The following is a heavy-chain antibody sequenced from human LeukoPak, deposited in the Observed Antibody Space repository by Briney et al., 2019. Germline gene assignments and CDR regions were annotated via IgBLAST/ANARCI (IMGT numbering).Heavy chain of an antibody. D-gene: IGHD3-22*01. Sequence: SVKVSCKASGGTFSSYAISWVRQAPGQGLEWMGRIIPILGIANYAQKFQGRVTITADKSTSTAYMELSSLRSEDTAVYYCARDMYYYDSSGYYGSGYFDYWGQGTLVTVSS. CDR3: ARDMYYYDSSGYYGSGYFDY. J-gene: IGHJ4*02. CDR2: IIPILGIA. CDR1: GGTFSSYA. V-gene: IGHV1-69*04.